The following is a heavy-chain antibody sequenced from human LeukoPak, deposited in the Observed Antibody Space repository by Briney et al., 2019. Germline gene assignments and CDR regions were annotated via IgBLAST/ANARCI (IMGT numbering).Heavy chain of an antibody. D-gene: IGHD3-22*01. CDR1: GFTFSSYA. V-gene: IGHV3-23*01. CDR2: ISGSGGST. CDR3: AKVKYYDSSGYHSVFDY. Sequence: PGGSLRLSCAASGFTFSSYAMSWVRQAPGKGLEWVSAISGSGGSTYYADSVKGRFTISRDNSKNTLYLQMNSLRAEDTAVYYCAKVKYYDSSGYHSVFDYWGQGTLVTVSS. J-gene: IGHJ4*02.